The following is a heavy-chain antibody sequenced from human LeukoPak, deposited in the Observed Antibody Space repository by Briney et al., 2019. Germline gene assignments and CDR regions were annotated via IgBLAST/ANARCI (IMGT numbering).Heavy chain of an antibody. D-gene: IGHD2-15*01. CDR1: GGTLSSYA. Sequence: ASVKVSCKASGGTLSSYAVSWVRQAPGQGLEWMGGIIPIFGTANYAQKFQGRVTITADESTSTAYMELSSLRSEDTAVYYCAIHEWSEGYCSGGSCYNFDYWGQGTLVTVSS. V-gene: IGHV1-69*01. CDR3: AIHEWSEGYCSGGSCYNFDY. J-gene: IGHJ4*02. CDR2: IIPIFGTA.